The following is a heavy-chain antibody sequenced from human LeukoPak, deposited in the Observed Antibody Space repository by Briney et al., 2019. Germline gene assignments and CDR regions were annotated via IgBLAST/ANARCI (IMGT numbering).Heavy chain of an antibody. V-gene: IGHV3-48*04. Sequence: PGGSLRLSCAASGFTFSSYGMHWVRQAPGKGLEWVSYLTSSGSTIYYADSVKGRFTISRDNAKNSLYLQMNSLRAEDTAVYYCARGRYYFDYWGQGTLVTVSS. CDR2: LTSSGSTI. D-gene: IGHD4-17*01. CDR1: GFTFSSYG. CDR3: ARGRYYFDY. J-gene: IGHJ4*02.